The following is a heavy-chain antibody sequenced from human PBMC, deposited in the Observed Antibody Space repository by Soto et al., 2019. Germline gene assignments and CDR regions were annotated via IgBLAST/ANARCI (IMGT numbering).Heavy chain of an antibody. CDR1: GGTFSSYA. CDR3: ARSQGSSTSLEIYYYYYYGMDV. V-gene: IGHV1-69*01. J-gene: IGHJ6*02. CDR2: IIPISDTT. Sequence: QVQLVQSGAEVKKPGSSVKVSCKASGGTFSSYAISWVRQAPGQGLEWMGGIIPISDTTNYAQKCQGRVTTTADESTSNAYMELSSLRSEDTAVYYCARSQGSSTSLEIYYYYYYGMDVWGQGTTVTVSS. D-gene: IGHD2-2*01.